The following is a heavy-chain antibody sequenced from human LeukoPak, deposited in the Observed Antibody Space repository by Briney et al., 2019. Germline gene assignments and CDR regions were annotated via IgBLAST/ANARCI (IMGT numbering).Heavy chain of an antibody. Sequence: GGSLRLSCAASGFTVSSNYMSWVRQAPGKGLEWVSVIYSGGSTYYADSVKGRFTISRDNSKNTLYLQMNSLRAEDTAVYYCARDGRNYVWGSYRSGGYFDYWGQGTLVTVSS. D-gene: IGHD3-16*02. V-gene: IGHV3-66*01. J-gene: IGHJ4*02. CDR3: ARDGRNYVWGSYRSGGYFDY. CDR1: GFTVSSNY. CDR2: IYSGGST.